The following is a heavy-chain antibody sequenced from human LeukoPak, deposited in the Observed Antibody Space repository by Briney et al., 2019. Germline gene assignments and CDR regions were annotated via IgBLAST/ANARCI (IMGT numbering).Heavy chain of an antibody. CDR2: VSGTGDRT. CDR3: AKELWEGSGYLDY. Sequence: GGSLRLSCAASGFNFSTYTMNWVRQAPGKGPEWASAVSGTGDRTIYADSVKGRFTISRDNSKNTLSLQMNSLKAEDTALYYCAKELWEGSGYLDYWGQGILVTVSS. J-gene: IGHJ4*02. V-gene: IGHV3-23*01. CDR1: GFNFSTYT. D-gene: IGHD3-3*01.